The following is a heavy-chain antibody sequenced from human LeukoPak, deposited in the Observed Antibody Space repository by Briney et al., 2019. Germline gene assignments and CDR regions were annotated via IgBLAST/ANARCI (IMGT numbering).Heavy chain of an antibody. J-gene: IGHJ4*02. CDR3: VMSGSYYGGRDDY. D-gene: IGHD1-26*01. CDR1: GGTFSSYA. Sequence: ASVKVSCKASGGTFSSYAISWVRQAPGQGLEWMGGIIPIFGTANYAQKFQGRVTITADKSTSTAYMELSSLRSEDTAVYYCVMSGSYYGGRDDYWGQGTLVTVSS. V-gene: IGHV1-69*06. CDR2: IIPIFGTA.